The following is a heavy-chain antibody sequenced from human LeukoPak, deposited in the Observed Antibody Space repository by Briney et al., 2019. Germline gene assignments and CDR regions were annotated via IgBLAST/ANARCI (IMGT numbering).Heavy chain of an antibody. D-gene: IGHD3-9*01. Sequence: ASVKVSCKASGYTFTSYDINWVRQATGQGLEWMGWMNPNSGNTGYAQKFQGRVTITRNTSISTAYMELSSLRSDDTAVYYCARGRFDWLGNDYWGQGTLVTVSS. J-gene: IGHJ4*02. CDR1: GYTFTSYD. CDR2: MNPNSGNT. CDR3: ARGRFDWLGNDY. V-gene: IGHV1-8*03.